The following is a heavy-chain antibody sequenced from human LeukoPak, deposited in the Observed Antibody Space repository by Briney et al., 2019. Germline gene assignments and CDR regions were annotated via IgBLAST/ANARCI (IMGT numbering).Heavy chain of an antibody. CDR1: GFSFGSSR. CDR3: ARDQGGSYGY. V-gene: IGHV3-48*04. D-gene: IGHD1-26*01. CDR2: ISTGGDTI. Sequence: GGSLILSCAASGFSFGSSRMNWVRQAPGKGPDWISYISTGGDTIYYADSVKGRFTISRDNANNSLYLQMNSLRAEDTAVYYCARDQGGSYGYWGQGTLVTVSS. J-gene: IGHJ4*02.